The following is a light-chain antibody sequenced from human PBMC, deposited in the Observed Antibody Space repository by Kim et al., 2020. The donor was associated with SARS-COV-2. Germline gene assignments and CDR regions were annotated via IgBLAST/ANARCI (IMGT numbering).Light chain of an antibody. CDR1: KLGDKY. Sequence: SYELTQPPSVSVSPGQTASITCSGDKLGDKYACWYQQKPGQSPVLVIYQDSKRPSGIPERFSRSNSGNTATLTISGTQAMDEADYYCQAWDSSTGVVFGG. CDR3: QAWDSSTGVV. J-gene: IGLJ2*01. V-gene: IGLV3-1*01. CDR2: QDS.